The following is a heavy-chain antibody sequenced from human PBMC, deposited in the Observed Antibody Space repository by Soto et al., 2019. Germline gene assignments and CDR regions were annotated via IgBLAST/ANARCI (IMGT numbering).Heavy chain of an antibody. CDR3: ARDRSYSLDV. Sequence: GSLRLSCAVSGSTFSNDWMHWVRQAPGKGLVWVSHINSDGSSTNYADFVKGRFTIARDNAKNTVYLQMNSQRAEDTAVYYCARDRSYSLDVWGQGTTVTVSS. V-gene: IGHV3-74*01. CDR1: GSTFSNDW. J-gene: IGHJ6*02. CDR2: INSDGSST.